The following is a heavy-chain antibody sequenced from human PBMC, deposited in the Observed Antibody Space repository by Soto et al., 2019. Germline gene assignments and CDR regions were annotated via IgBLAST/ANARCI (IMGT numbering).Heavy chain of an antibody. CDR1: GFTFRSYW. J-gene: IGHJ3*01. D-gene: IGHD2-8*01. V-gene: IGHV3-74*01. Sequence: GSLRLSCAASGFTFRSYWMHWVRQAPGKGLVWVSRIGSDGSSTTYADSVKGRFTISRDNAKKTLYLQMNSLKTEDTALYYCTTTVLMVYANAPASNFDVWGQGTMVTVSS. CDR3: TTTVLMVYANAPASNFDV. CDR2: IGSDGSST.